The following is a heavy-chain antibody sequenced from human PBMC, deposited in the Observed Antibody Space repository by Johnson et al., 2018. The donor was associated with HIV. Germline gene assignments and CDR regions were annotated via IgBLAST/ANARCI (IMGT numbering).Heavy chain of an antibody. J-gene: IGHJ3*01. CDR1: GFTFDDYG. Sequence: MLLVESGGGVVRPGGSLRLSCAASGFTFDDYGMSWVRQGPGKGLEWVAGINWNGSCTGYADSVKGRFTISRDNAKNSLYLQMNSLRAEDTALYYCAREQMDCCGDCWGVFELWGQGTMVTVSS. CDR2: INWNGSCT. CDR3: AREQMDCCGDCWGVFEL. D-gene: IGHD2-21*02. V-gene: IGHV3-20*04.